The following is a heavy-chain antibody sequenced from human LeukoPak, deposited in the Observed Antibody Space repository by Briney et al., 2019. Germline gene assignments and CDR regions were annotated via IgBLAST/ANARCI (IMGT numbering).Heavy chain of an antibody. J-gene: IGHJ6*03. CDR3: ARCSTGTYYYYYYMDV. V-gene: IGHV4-4*07. Sequence: KPPETLSLTCTVSGGSISSYYWSWIRQPAGKGLEWIGRIYTSGSTNYNPSLKSRVTMSVDTSKNQFSLKLSSVTAADTAVYYCARCSTGTYYYYYYMDVWGKGTTVTVSS. D-gene: IGHD1-1*01. CDR2: IYTSGST. CDR1: GGSISSYY.